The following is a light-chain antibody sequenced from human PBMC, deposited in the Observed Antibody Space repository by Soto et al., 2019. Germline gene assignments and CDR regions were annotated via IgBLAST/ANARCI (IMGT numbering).Light chain of an antibody. J-gene: IGKJ4*01. Sequence: DIQLTQSPSSLSASLGDSITITCRAGETISTFLNWYQVQPGKAPRLLVYGASYLQVGVPVRFRGSGSGTLFTLTIDNLQREDLASYFCQQFFSAVLTFGGGTRVDI. V-gene: IGKV1-39*01. CDR1: ETISTF. CDR2: GAS. CDR3: QQFFSAVLT.